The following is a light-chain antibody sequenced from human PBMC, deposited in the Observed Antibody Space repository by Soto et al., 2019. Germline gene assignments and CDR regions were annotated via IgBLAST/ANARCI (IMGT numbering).Light chain of an antibody. V-gene: IGKV4-1*01. CDR1: QSVLFNSNNKND. J-gene: IGKJ1*01. CDR2: WAS. CDR3: QQYYNIPPT. Sequence: DIVMTQSPDSLAVSLVERATINCKSSQSVLFNSNNKNDLAWYQQKPGQPPKLLIYWASTRESGVPDRFSGSGSGTDFTLTISSLQAEDVAVYYCQQYYNIPPTFGQGTKVEI.